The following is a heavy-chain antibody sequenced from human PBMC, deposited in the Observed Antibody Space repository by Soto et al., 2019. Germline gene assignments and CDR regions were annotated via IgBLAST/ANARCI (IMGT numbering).Heavy chain of an antibody. V-gene: IGHV3-74*01. Sequence: EVQLVESGGGLVQAGGSLRLSCAASGFTFSSYWMHWVRQAPGKGLVWVSRINSDGSSTSYADSVKGRFTISRDNAKNTLYLQMNSLRAEDTAVYYCARVLRILGGRVVVVPAAPFDYWGQGTLVTVSS. CDR2: INSDGSST. D-gene: IGHD2-2*01. CDR1: GFTFSSYW. CDR3: ARVLRILGGRVVVVPAAPFDY. J-gene: IGHJ4*02.